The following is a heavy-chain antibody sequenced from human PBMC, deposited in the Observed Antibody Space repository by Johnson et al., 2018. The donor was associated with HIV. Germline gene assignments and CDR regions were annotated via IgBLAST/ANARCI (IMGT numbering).Heavy chain of an antibody. CDR1: GFTFSDYY. CDR2: ISYDGSAK. J-gene: IGHJ3*02. Sequence: QVQLVESGGGVVKPGGSLRLSCAASGFTFSDYYMRWIRQAPGKGLEWAAVISYDGSAKYYAYSVKGPFTISRDNSKNTLFLQMNSLKTEGTAIYYCVTDRGYYDSSGYSRPFDIWGQGTMVTVS. D-gene: IGHD3-22*01. V-gene: IGHV3-30*03. CDR3: VTDRGYYDSSGYSRPFDI.